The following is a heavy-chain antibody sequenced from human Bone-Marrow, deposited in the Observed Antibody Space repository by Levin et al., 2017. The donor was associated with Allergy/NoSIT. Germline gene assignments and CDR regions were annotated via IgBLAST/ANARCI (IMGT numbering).Heavy chain of an antibody. V-gene: IGHV1-18*01. CDR3: ARDHPPFTLVQGISGYYYYLDV. Sequence: ASVKVSCRASGYTFTSFGISWVRQAPGQGLEWMGGISVYNGDTKYAQNFQGRVTMTTDTSTTTVYMELRRLRSDDTAIYYCARDHPPFTLVQGISGYYYYLDVWGKGTTVTVSS. J-gene: IGHJ6*03. CDR2: ISVYNGDT. CDR1: GYTFTSFG. D-gene: IGHD3-10*01.